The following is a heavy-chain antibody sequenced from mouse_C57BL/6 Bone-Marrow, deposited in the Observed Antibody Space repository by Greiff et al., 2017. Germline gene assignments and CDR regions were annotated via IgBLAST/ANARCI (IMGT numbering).Heavy chain of an antibody. V-gene: IGHV1-15*01. Sequence: VQLQQSGAELVRPGASVTLSCKASGYTFTDYEMHWVKQTPVHGLEWIGAIDPETGGTAYNQKFKGKAILTADKSSSTAYMELRSLTSEDSAVYYCTGWDVSSLAWFAYWGRGTLVTVSA. CDR3: TGWDVSSLAWFAY. J-gene: IGHJ3*01. CDR1: GYTFTDYE. D-gene: IGHD1-1*01. CDR2: IDPETGGT.